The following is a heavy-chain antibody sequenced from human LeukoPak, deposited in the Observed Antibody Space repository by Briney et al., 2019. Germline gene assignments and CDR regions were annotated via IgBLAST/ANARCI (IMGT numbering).Heavy chain of an antibody. CDR1: GFTFSSYG. CDR2: ITWNSGSI. CDR3: AKSGSYSSPYYFDY. V-gene: IGHV3-9*03. D-gene: IGHD3-10*01. Sequence: GGSLRLSCAASGFTFSSYGMSWVRQAPGKGLEWVSGITWNSGSIDYADSVKGRFPISRDNAKNSLYLQMNSLRAEDMALYYCAKSGSYSSPYYFDYWGQGTLVTVSS. J-gene: IGHJ4*02.